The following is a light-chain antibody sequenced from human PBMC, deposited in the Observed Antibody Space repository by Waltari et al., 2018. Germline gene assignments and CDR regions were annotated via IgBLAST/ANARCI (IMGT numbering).Light chain of an antibody. CDR3: QQYGSSHLFT. J-gene: IGKJ3*01. CDR1: QSVSSSY. CDR2: GAS. Sequence: EIVLTQSPGTLSLSPGERATLSCRASQSVSSSYLAWYQQKPGQAPRLLIYGASSRATGIPDRLSGSGSGTDFTLTISRLEPEDFAVYYCQQYGSSHLFTFGPGTKVDIK. V-gene: IGKV3-20*01.